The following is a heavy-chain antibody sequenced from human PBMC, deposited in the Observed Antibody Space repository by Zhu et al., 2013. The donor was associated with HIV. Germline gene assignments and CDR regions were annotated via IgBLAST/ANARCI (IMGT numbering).Heavy chain of an antibody. CDR1: GYTFTSYY. J-gene: IGHJ3*02. Sequence: QVQLVQSGAEVKKPGASVKVSCKASGYTFTSYYMHWVRQAPGQGLEWMGIINPSGGSTSYAQKFQGRVTMTRDTSTSTVYMELSSLRSEDTAVYYCARVRRRSDVVVPAADAFDIWGQGTMVTVSS. CDR3: ARVRRRSDVVVPAADAFDI. CDR2: INPSGGST. D-gene: IGHD2-2*01. V-gene: IGHV1-46*03.